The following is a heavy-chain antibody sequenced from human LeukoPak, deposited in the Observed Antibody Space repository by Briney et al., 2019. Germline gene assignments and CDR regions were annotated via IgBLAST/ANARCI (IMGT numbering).Heavy chain of an antibody. CDR2: IIPIFGTA. J-gene: IGHJ6*02. V-gene: IGHV1-69*13. CDR1: GGTFSSYA. Sequence: ASVKVSCKASGGTFSSYAISWVRQAPGQGLEWMGGIIPIFGTANYAQKFQGRVTITADESTSTAYMELSSLRSEDTAVYYCARRYSSSWYGKNYYYYYGMDVWGQGTTVTVSS. D-gene: IGHD6-13*01. CDR3: ARRYSSSWYGKNYYYYYGMDV.